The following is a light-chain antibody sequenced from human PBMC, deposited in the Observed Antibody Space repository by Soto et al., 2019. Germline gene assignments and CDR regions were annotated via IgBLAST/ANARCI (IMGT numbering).Light chain of an antibody. CDR3: AAWDDSLNAWV. CDR2: DND. V-gene: IGLV1-44*01. J-gene: IGLJ3*02. Sequence: QSVLNQPPSASGTPGQRVTISCSGSSSNIGRDTVNWYQQLPATAPKLLIFDNDQRPSGVPERFSGSKSGTSASLAISGLQSEDEADYYCAAWDDSLNAWVFGGGTKLTVL. CDR1: SSNIGRDT.